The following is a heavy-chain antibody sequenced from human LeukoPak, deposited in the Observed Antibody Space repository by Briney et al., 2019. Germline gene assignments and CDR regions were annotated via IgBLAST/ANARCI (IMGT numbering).Heavy chain of an antibody. V-gene: IGHV1-18*01. Sequence: ASVKVSCKASGYTFTSYGISWVRQAPGQGLEWMGWISAYNGNTNYAQKLQGRVTMTTDTSTSTAYMELRSLRSDDTAVYYCARDGAYYYDSSGYSYWGQGTLVTVSS. CDR2: ISAYNGNT. CDR3: ARDGAYYYDSSGYSY. CDR1: GYTFTSYG. J-gene: IGHJ4*02. D-gene: IGHD3-22*01.